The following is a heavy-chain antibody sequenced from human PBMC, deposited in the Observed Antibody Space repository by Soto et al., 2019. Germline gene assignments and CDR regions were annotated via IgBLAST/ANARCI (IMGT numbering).Heavy chain of an antibody. V-gene: IGHV3-53*04. CDR1: GFTVSSNY. CDR2: IYSGGST. CDR3: ASTGKLSFGDGRYYYSYMDV. D-gene: IGHD3-10*01. Sequence: GGSLRLSCAASGFTVSSNYMSWVRQAPGKGLEWVSVIYSGGSTYYADSVKGRFTISRHNSKNTLYLQMNSLRAEDTAVYYCASTGKLSFGDGRYYYSYMDVWGKGTTVTVSS. J-gene: IGHJ6*03.